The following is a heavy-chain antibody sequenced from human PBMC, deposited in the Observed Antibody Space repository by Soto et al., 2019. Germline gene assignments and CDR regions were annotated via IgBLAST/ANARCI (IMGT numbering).Heavy chain of an antibody. Sequence: PGESLKISCQGSGYKFTRYWIGWVRQMPGKGLEWMGIIYPGDSDTRYGPSFQGQVTISADKPINTAYLQWSSLKASDTAMYYCARHETAMVPRYDFWGQGTQVTVS. V-gene: IGHV5-51*01. CDR2: IYPGDSDT. CDR1: GYKFTRYW. J-gene: IGHJ4*02. D-gene: IGHD5-18*01. CDR3: ARHETAMVPRYDF.